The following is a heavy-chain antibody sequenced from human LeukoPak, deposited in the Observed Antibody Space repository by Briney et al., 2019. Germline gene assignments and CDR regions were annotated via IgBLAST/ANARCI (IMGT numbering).Heavy chain of an antibody. CDR1: GYTFTSYD. J-gene: IGHJ4*02. V-gene: IGHV1-8*01. CDR2: MNPNSGNT. D-gene: IGHD3-22*01. Sequence: ASVKVSCKASGYTFTSYDINWVRQATGQGLEWMGWMNPNSGNTGYAQKFQGRVTMTRNTSISTAYMELSSLRSEDTAVYYCARGLIDIEGYYYDSSGYYYFDYWGQGTLVTVSS. CDR3: ARGLIDIEGYYYDSSGYYYFDY.